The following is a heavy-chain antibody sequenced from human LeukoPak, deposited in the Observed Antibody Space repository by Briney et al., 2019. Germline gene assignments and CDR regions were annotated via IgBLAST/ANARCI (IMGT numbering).Heavy chain of an antibody. D-gene: IGHD2-21*02. V-gene: IGHV1-3*01. Sequence: GASVKVSCKASGYTFTSYAMHWVRQAPGQRLEWMGWINAGNGNTKYSQKFQGRVTTTRDTSASTAYMELSSLRSEDTAVYYCARAHDPPYCGGDCYSGAFWFDPWGQGTLVTVSS. J-gene: IGHJ5*02. CDR3: ARAHDPPYCGGDCYSGAFWFDP. CDR2: INAGNGNT. CDR1: GYTFTSYA.